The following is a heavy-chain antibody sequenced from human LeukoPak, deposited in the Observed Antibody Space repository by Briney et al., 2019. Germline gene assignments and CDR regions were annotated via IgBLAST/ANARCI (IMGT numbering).Heavy chain of an antibody. CDR3: ASAGPTMVRGPFDY. V-gene: IGHV1-2*02. CDR2: INPNSGGT. Sequence: ASVKVSCKASGYIFIGYYIHWVRQAPGQGLEWLGWINPNSGGTKYAQKFRGRVTMTRDTSISTAYMELSRLRSDDTAVYYCASAGPTMVRGPFDYWGQGTLVTVSS. J-gene: IGHJ4*02. D-gene: IGHD3-10*01. CDR1: GYIFIGYY.